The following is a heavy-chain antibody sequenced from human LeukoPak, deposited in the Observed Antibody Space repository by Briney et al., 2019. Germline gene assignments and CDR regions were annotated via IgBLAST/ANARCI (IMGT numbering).Heavy chain of an antibody. CDR2: IWYDGSNK. J-gene: IGHJ4*02. Sequence: PGRSLRLSCAASGFTLSSYGMHWVRQAPGKGLEWVAVIWYDGSNKYYADSVKGRFTISRDNSKNTLYLQMNSLRADDTAVYYCASRSPALDYWGQGTLVTVSS. CDR3: ASRSPALDY. CDR1: GFTLSSYG. D-gene: IGHD2-2*01. V-gene: IGHV3-33*01.